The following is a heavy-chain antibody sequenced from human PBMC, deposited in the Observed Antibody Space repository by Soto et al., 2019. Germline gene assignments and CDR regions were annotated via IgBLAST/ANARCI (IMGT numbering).Heavy chain of an antibody. CDR1: GGSIRSGGDY. V-gene: IGHV4-31*03. CDR2: IYYSGST. CDR3: ARHLAAAGRQYYYYYYGMDV. D-gene: IGHD6-13*01. J-gene: IGHJ6*02. Sequence: PFEPLSLTCTVSGGSIRSGGDYWSWIRQHPGKGLEWIGYIYYSGSTYYNPSLKSRVTISVDTSKNQFSLKLSSVTAADTAVYYCARHLAAAGRQYYYYYYGMDVWGQGTTVTVSS.